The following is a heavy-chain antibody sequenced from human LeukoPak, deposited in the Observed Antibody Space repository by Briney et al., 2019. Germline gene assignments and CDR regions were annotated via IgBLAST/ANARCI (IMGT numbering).Heavy chain of an antibody. V-gene: IGHV1-46*01. CDR2: INPSGGST. CDR1: GYTFTSYY. CDR3: ARAGVLIPAAMQRFYYYYYMDV. J-gene: IGHJ6*03. D-gene: IGHD2-2*01. Sequence: ASVKVSCKASGYTFTSYYMHWVRQAPGQGLDCMGIINPSGGSTSYAQKFQGRVTMTRDMSTSTVYIELNSLRSDDTAVYYCARAGVLIPAAMQRFYYYYYMDVWGKGTTVTVSS.